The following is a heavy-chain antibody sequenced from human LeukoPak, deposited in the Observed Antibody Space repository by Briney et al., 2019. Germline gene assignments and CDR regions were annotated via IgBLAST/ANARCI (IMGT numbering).Heavy chain of an antibody. D-gene: IGHD2-2*03. Sequence: PSETLSLTCAVYGGSFSGYYWSWIRQPPGKGLEWIGEINHSGSTNYNPSLKSRVTISVDTSKNQFSLKLRSVTAADTAVYYCARGGYCSSTSCSSRETYWYFDLWGRGTLVTVSS. CDR2: INHSGST. CDR1: GGSFSGYY. J-gene: IGHJ2*01. V-gene: IGHV4-34*01. CDR3: ARGGYCSSTSCSSRETYWYFDL.